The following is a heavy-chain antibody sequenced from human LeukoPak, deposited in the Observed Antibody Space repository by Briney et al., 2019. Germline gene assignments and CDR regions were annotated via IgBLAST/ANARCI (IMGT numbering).Heavy chain of an antibody. D-gene: IGHD3-22*01. V-gene: IGHV1-18*01. Sequence: GTSVKVSCKASGYTFTSYGISWVRQAPGQGLEWMGWISAYNGNTNYAQKLQGRVAMTTDTSTSTAYMELRSLRSDDTAVYYCARIPYDSSGYYYAHGDYWGQGTLVTVSS. J-gene: IGHJ4*02. CDR2: ISAYNGNT. CDR3: ARIPYDSSGYYYAHGDY. CDR1: GYTFTSYG.